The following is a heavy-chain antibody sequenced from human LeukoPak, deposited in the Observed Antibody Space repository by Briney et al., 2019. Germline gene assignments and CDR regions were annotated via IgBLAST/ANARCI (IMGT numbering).Heavy chain of an antibody. J-gene: IGHJ4*02. CDR1: GGSISNGSYY. CDR2: IYTSGST. CDR3: ARVTPSAYCSGGSCYPNFDY. V-gene: IGHV4-61*02. Sequence: SETLSLTCTVSGGSISNGSYYWSWIRQPAGKGLEWIGRIYTSGSTNYNPSLKSRVTISVDTSKNQFSLKLSSVTAADTAVYYCARVTPSAYCSGGSCYPNFDYWGRGTLVTVSS. D-gene: IGHD2-15*01.